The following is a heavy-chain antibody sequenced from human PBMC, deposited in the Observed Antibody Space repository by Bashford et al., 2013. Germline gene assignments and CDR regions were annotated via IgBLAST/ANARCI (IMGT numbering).Heavy chain of an antibody. CDR2: ISYSGST. CDR3: ARLRFLDGMDV. V-gene: IGHV4-31*03. D-gene: IGHD3-3*01. J-gene: IGHJ6*02. Sequence: SETLSLTCTVSGGSISSGAYYWNWVRQQPGKGLEWIGYISYSGSTYYNPSLKSRVTMSVDTSKNQFSLKLSSVTAADTAVYYCARLRFLDGMDVWGQGTTVTVSS. CDR1: GGSISSGAYY.